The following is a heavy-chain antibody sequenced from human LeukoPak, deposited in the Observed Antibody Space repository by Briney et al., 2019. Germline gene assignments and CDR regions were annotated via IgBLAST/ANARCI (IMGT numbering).Heavy chain of an antibody. D-gene: IGHD1-1*01. V-gene: IGHV5-51*01. CDR2: IYPGDSDT. CDR1: GYNFTNYW. Sequence: GESLKISCKASGYNFTNYWIAWVRQMSGKGLEWMGVIYPGDSDTRYSPSFQGQVTISADKSITTAYLQWSSLKASDTAMYYCARSTYFDYWGQGTLVTVSS. CDR3: ARSTYFDY. J-gene: IGHJ4*02.